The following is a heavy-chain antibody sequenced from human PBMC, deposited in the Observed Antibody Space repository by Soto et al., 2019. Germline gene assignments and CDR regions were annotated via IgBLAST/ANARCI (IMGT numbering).Heavy chain of an antibody. CDR1: GFTFSSYW. CDR2: IKQDGSEK. D-gene: IGHD3-3*01. CDR3: ATLYYDFWSGDTNCHFDY. Sequence: EVQLVESGGGLVQPGGSLRLSCAASGFTFSSYWMSWVRQAPGKGLEWVANIKQDGSEKYYVDSVKGRFTISRDNAKNSRYLQMNSLRAEDTAVYYCATLYYDFWSGDTNCHFDYWGQGTLVTVSS. J-gene: IGHJ4*02. V-gene: IGHV3-7*05.